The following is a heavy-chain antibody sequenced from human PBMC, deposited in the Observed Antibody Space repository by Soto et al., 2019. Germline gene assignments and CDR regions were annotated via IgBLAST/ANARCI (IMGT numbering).Heavy chain of an antibody. V-gene: IGHV4-4*02. CDR1: DGSISSDKW. CDR3: AKNRGFSQGD. Sequence: VQLQESGPGLVKPSETLSLTCVVSDGSISSDKWWSWVRETPEKGLEWIGEIHDGGTTHYNPSLESRLTVSMDKSKNQLSLKLNSVTAADTAVYYCAKNRGFSQGDWGQGTLVTVSS. CDR2: IHDGGTT. D-gene: IGHD5-18*01. J-gene: IGHJ4*02.